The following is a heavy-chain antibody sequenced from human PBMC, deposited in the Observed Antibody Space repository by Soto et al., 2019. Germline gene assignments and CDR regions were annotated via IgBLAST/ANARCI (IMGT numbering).Heavy chain of an antibody. J-gene: IGHJ4*02. V-gene: IGHV3-30*18. CDR1: GFTFSSYG. Sequence: QVQLVESGGGVVQPGRSLRLSCAASGFTFSSYGMHWVRQAPGKGLEWVAVISDDGSNKYYADSVKGRFTISRDNSKNTLYLQMNSLRAEDTAVYYCAKMVLYDSSGFDYWGQGTLVTVSS. CDR2: ISDDGSNK. D-gene: IGHD3-22*01. CDR3: AKMVLYDSSGFDY.